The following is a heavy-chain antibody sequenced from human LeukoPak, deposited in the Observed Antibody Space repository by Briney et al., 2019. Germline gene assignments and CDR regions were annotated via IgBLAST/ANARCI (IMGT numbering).Heavy chain of an antibody. CDR2: TYYRSKWYN. D-gene: IGHD4-23*01. J-gene: IGHJ4*02. CDR3: ARVSTVVTPGGFDY. V-gene: IGHV6-1*01. CDR1: GDSVSSNSAA. Sequence: SQTLSLTCAISGDSVSSNSAAWNWIRQTPSTGLEWLGRTYYRSKWYNDYAVSVKSRITINPDTSKNQFSLQLNSVTPEDTAVYYCARVSTVVTPGGFDYWGQGTLVTVSS.